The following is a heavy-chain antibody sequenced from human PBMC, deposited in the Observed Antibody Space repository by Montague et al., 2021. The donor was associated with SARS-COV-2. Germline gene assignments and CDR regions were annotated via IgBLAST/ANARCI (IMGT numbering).Heavy chain of an antibody. CDR2: ISSSSSYI. D-gene: IGHD1-26*01. V-gene: IGHV3-21*01. CDR3: ASGKWELLPFDY. CDR1: GFTFSSYS. Sequence: SLRLSCGASGFTFSSYSMNWVRQAPGKGLEWVSSISSSSSYIYYADSXRGRFTISRDNAKNSLYLQMNSLRAEDTAVYYCASGKWELLPFDYWGQGTLVTVSS. J-gene: IGHJ4*02.